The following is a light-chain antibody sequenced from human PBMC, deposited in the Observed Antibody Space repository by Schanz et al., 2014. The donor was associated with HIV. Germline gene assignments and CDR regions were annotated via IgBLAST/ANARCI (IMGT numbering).Light chain of an antibody. J-gene: IGLJ3*02. CDR3: QTWDTGIQV. CDR2: LNSDGSH. Sequence: HLVLTQSPSASASLGASVKLTCTLSSGYSSYAIAWHQQQPEKGPRYLMKLNSDGSHSKGDGIPDRFSGSSSGAERYLTISSLQSEDEADYYCQTWDTGIQVFGGGTKLTVL. V-gene: IGLV4-69*01. CDR1: SGYSSYA.